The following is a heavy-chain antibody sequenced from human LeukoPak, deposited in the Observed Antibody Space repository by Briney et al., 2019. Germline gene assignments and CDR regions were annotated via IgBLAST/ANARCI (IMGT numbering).Heavy chain of an antibody. CDR1: GFTFSSYA. D-gene: IGHD3-22*01. V-gene: IGHV3-30*04. CDR2: ISYDGSNK. Sequence: PGRSLRLSCAASGFTFSSYAMHWVRQAPGKGLEWVAVISYDGSNKYYADSVKGRFTISRDNSKNTLYLQMNSLRAEDTAVYYCARESYDSSGYYIFDYWGQGTLVTVSS. J-gene: IGHJ4*02. CDR3: ARESYDSSGYYIFDY.